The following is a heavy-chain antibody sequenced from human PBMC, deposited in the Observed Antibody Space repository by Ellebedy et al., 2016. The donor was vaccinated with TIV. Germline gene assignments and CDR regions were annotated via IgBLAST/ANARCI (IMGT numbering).Heavy chain of an antibody. CDR2: INPNSGDT. Sequence: ASVKVSCXPSGYTFTDFYIHWVRQAPGQGLEWVGWINPNSGDTKYEQKFQGRVTMTRDTSITTAYVDLSSLRSDDTAVYYCARGGCTTTSCPTKCDPWGQGTLVTVSS. CDR3: ARGGCTTTSCPTKCDP. V-gene: IGHV1-2*02. D-gene: IGHD2-2*01. J-gene: IGHJ5*02. CDR1: GYTFTDFY.